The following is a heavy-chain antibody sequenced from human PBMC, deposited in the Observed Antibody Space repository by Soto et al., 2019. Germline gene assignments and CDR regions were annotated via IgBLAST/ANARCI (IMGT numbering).Heavy chain of an antibody. CDR2: ISTYNGYT. Sequence: QVQLVQSGAEVRKPGASVKVSCKASGYTFSTSGMSWLRQAPGQGLEWMGWISTYNGYTNDAPKFQDRVNMTSATSQSTVSMELGSLGTDDTAVYYCARAGAAPYYYYGMDVWGQGTRVTVSS. V-gene: IGHV1-18*01. D-gene: IGHD2-15*01. CDR3: ARAGAAPYYYYGMDV. J-gene: IGHJ6*02. CDR1: GYTFSTSG.